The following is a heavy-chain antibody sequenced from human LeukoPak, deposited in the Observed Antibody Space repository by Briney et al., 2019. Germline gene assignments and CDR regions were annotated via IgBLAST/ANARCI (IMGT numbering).Heavy chain of an antibody. Sequence: GGSLRLSCAASGFTFSSYEMNWVRQAPGKGLEWVSYISSSGSTIYYADSVKGRFTISRDNAKNSLYLQMNSLRAEDTAVYYCARGRLWFGELYYWGQGTLVTVSS. CDR3: ARGRLWFGELYY. V-gene: IGHV3-48*03. J-gene: IGHJ4*02. CDR1: GFTFSSYE. D-gene: IGHD3-10*01. CDR2: ISSSGSTI.